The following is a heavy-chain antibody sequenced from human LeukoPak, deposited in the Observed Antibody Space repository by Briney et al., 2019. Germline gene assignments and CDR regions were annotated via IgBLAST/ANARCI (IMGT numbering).Heavy chain of an antibody. Sequence: SETLSLTCTVSGGSISSGSYYWSWIRQPAGKGLEWIGRIYTSGSTNYNPSLKSRITISVDTSKNQFSLKLTSVTAADTAVYYCARDGVNTMVRGADGFDPWGQGTLVTVSS. CDR1: GGSISSGSYY. CDR3: ARDGVNTMVRGADGFDP. V-gene: IGHV4-61*02. J-gene: IGHJ5*02. CDR2: IYTSGST. D-gene: IGHD3-10*01.